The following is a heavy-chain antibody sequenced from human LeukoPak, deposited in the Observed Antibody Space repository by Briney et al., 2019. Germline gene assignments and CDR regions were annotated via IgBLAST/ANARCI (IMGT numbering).Heavy chain of an antibody. V-gene: IGHV3-53*04. CDR2: IYSGGST. CDR1: GFTVSSNY. J-gene: IGHJ4*02. Sequence: SGGSLRLSWAASGFTVSSNYMSWVRQAPGKGLEWVSVIYSGGSTYYADSVKGRFTISRHNSKNTLYLQMNSLRAEDTAVYYCARGSSGGWYYYDSSGYDYWGQGTLVTVSS. CDR3: ARGSSGGWYYYDSSGYDY. D-gene: IGHD3-22*01.